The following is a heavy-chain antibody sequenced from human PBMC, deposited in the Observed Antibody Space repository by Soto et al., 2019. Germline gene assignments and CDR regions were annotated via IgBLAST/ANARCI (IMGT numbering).Heavy chain of an antibody. CDR2: INGDGTNI. D-gene: IGHD1-26*01. CDR3: AKVSLGALTFTDYYYYGLDV. CDR1: GFTFSIHW. V-gene: IGHV3-74*01. Sequence: EVHLVESGGGLVQPGGSLRLSCAASGFTFSIHWMHWVRQAPGKGLVWVSRINGDGTNIGYADSVKGRVTISRDNSKNTLYLQMNSLRAEDTAVYYCAKVSLGALTFTDYYYYGLDVWGQGTTVTVSS. J-gene: IGHJ6*02.